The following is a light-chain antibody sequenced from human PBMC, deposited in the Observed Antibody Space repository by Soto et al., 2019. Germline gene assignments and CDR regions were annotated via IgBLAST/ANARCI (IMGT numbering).Light chain of an antibody. CDR2: DAS. CDR1: QSLYNF. Sequence: DIVLTHSQATLSLSPCERATLSFSASQSLYNFLAWYQQKPGQAPRLLIYDASNRATGIPARFSGSGSGTDFTLTIRRLEPEDFAVYYCQQYGASPTFGQGTKVDIK. V-gene: IGKV3-20*01. J-gene: IGKJ1*01. CDR3: QQYGASPT.